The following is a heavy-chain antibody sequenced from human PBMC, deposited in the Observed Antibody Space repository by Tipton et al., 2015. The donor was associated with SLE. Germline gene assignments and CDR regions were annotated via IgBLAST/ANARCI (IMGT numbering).Heavy chain of an antibody. CDR2: VYRSGST. V-gene: IGHV4-61*02. Sequence: TLSLTCTVSGGSISSGGYYWSWMRQPAGKRLEWIGRVYRSGSTNYNPFLKSRVTISLDTPKNQFSVQLSSVTAADTAVYYCARTSGNFPFDYWGQGTLATVSS. D-gene: IGHD1-26*01. CDR3: ARTSGNFPFDY. CDR1: GGSISSGGYY. J-gene: IGHJ4*02.